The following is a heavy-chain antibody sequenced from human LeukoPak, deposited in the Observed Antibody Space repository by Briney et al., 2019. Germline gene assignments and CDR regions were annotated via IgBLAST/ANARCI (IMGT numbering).Heavy chain of an antibody. CDR3: ARVGSDWNDVRYNWFDP. Sequence: PSETLSLTCAVSGGSISSGDHSWSWIRQPPGKGLEWIGYIFQSESTYYNPSLKSRVTISVDRSKNQFSLKLSSVTAADTAVYYCARVGSDWNDVRYNWFDPWGQGTLVTVSS. D-gene: IGHD1-1*01. J-gene: IGHJ5*02. CDR2: IFQSEST. V-gene: IGHV4-30-2*01. CDR1: GGSISSGDHS.